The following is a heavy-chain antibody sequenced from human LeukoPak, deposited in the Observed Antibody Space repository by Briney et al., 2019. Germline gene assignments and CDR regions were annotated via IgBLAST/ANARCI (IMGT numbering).Heavy chain of an antibody. Sequence: GGSLRLSCAASGFTFSSYEMNWVRQAPGKGLEWVSYISSSGSTIYYADSVKGRFTISRDNAKSSLYLQMNSLRDGDTAVYYCARSVPGGRGWTGSIEFWGQGTLVTVSS. D-gene: IGHD6-19*01. CDR3: ARSVPGGRGWTGSIEF. CDR2: ISSSGSTI. V-gene: IGHV3-48*03. CDR1: GFTFSSYE. J-gene: IGHJ4*02.